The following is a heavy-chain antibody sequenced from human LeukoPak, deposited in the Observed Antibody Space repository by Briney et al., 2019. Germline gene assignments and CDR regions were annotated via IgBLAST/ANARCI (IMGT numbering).Heavy chain of an antibody. Sequence: SETLSLTCTVSGGSISSYHWSWIRQPPGKGLEWIGYIYYSGSTNYNPSLKSRVTISVDTSKNQFSLKLSSVTAADTAVYYCAREQWLGQNYYYGMDVWGQGTTVTVSS. CDR2: IYYSGST. CDR1: GGSISSYH. D-gene: IGHD6-19*01. J-gene: IGHJ6*02. V-gene: IGHV4-59*01. CDR3: AREQWLGQNYYYGMDV.